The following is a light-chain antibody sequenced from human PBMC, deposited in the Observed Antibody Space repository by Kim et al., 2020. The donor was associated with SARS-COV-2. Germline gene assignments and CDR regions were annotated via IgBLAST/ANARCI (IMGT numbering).Light chain of an antibody. CDR3: QAWDSNIVV. CDR2: QDN. Sequence: SVSPGQTASITCSGDKLGDKYACWYQHKPGQSPVLVVFQDNKRPSGIPERFSGSNSGNTVTLTISGTQAMDEADYYCQAWDSNIVVFGGGTKLTVL. CDR1: KLGDKY. V-gene: IGLV3-1*01. J-gene: IGLJ2*01.